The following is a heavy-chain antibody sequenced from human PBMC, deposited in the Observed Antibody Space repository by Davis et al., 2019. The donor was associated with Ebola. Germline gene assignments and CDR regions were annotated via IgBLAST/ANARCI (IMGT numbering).Heavy chain of an antibody. V-gene: IGHV3-21*01. J-gene: IGHJ4*02. CDR3: ARDGYYYGSGSYYLSADY. D-gene: IGHD3-10*01. Sequence: GGSLRLSCAASGFTFSSYSMNWVRQAPGKGLEWVSSISRISSYIYYADSVKGRFTISRDNAKNSLYLQMNGLRAEDTAVYYCARDGYYYGSGSYYLSADYWGQGTLVTVSS. CDR2: ISRISSYI. CDR1: GFTFSSYS.